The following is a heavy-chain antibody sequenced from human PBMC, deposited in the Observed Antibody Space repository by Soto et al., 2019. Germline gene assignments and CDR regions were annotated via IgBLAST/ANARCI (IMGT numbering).Heavy chain of an antibody. V-gene: IGHV1-3*01. J-gene: IGHJ5*02. D-gene: IGHD1-7*01. CDR2: INAGNGNT. CDR1: GYTFTSYA. CDR3: ARESITGTNFWFDP. Sequence: GASVKVSCRASGYTFTSYAMHWVRQAPGQRLEWMGWINAGNGNTKYSQKFQGRVTITRDTSASTAYMELSSLRSEDTAVYYCARESITGTNFWFDPWGQGTLVTVSS.